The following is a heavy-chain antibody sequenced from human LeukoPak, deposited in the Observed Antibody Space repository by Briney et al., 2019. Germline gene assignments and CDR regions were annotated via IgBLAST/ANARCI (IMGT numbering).Heavy chain of an antibody. Sequence: GGSLRLSCAGSGFTFSSYGMNWVRQAPGKGLEWVSSISDNSRYIYYADSVKGRFTISRDNAKNSLYLQMNSLRAEDTAVYYCARVAEAAAFDYWGQGTLVTVSS. CDR2: ISDNSRYI. D-gene: IGHD6-13*01. CDR1: GFTFSSYG. J-gene: IGHJ4*02. CDR3: ARVAEAAAFDY. V-gene: IGHV3-21*01.